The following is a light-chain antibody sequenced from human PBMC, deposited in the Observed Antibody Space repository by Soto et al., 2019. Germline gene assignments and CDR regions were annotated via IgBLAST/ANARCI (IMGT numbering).Light chain of an antibody. CDR2: DVS. V-gene: IGLV2-14*03. CDR1: VSEVAGYTY. J-gene: IGLJ2*01. Sequence: QSALTQPASVSGSPGQSITISCTGAVSEVAGYTYVSWYQQLPGKGPKVIIYDVSNRPSGVSNRFSGSKSGTTASLTISGLQAEDEADYYCSSFTGTSGLFGGGTKVTVL. CDR3: SSFTGTSGL.